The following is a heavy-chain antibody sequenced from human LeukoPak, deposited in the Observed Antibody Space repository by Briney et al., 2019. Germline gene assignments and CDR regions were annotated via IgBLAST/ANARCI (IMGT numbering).Heavy chain of an antibody. J-gene: IGHJ4*02. CDR1: GGSISSYY. D-gene: IGHD1-26*01. CDR3: ARDQYSGRFDY. Sequence: SETLSLTCTVSGGSISSYYWSWIRQPAGKGLEWIGRIYTSGSTNYNPSLKSRVTISIDTSKNQFSLKLSSVTAADTAVYYCARDQYSGRFDYWGQGTLVTVSS. V-gene: IGHV4-4*07. CDR2: IYTSGST.